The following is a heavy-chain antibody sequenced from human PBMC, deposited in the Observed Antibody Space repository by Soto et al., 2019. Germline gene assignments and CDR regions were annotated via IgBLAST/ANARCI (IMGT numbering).Heavy chain of an antibody. CDR2: INPSGGST. V-gene: IGHV1-46*01. Sequence: GASVKVSCKASGYTFTSYYIHWVRQAPGQGLEWMGIINPSGGSTSYAQKFQGRVTMTRDTSTSTVYMELSGLRSEDTAVYYCARDDAEAAASDYWGQGTLVTVSS. D-gene: IGHD6-13*01. J-gene: IGHJ4*02. CDR3: ARDDAEAAASDY. CDR1: GYTFTSYY.